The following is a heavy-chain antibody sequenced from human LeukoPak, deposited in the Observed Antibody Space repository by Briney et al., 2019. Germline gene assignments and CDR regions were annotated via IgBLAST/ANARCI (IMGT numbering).Heavy chain of an antibody. V-gene: IGHV3-53*01. Sequence: GGSLRLSCAASGFTVSNNYMSWVRQTPGKGLERVSVIYVGGSAYYADSVKGRFTISGDSSKNTLYLQMNSLRAEDTAVYYCARLKIDGTHFDYWGQGTLVTVSS. J-gene: IGHJ4*02. CDR3: ARLKIDGTHFDY. CDR2: IYVGGSA. D-gene: IGHD3-9*01. CDR1: GFTVSNNY.